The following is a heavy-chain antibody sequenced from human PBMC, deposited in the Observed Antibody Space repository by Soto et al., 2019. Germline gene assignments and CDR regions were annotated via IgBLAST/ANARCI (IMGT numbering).Heavy chain of an antibody. CDR1: GFTFSSYA. CDR3: AKEDWDIVVVPAAGSGN. CDR2: ISGSGGST. J-gene: IGHJ4*02. Sequence: GGSLRLSCAASGFTFSSYAMSWVRQAPGKGLEWVSAISGSGGSTYYADSVKGRFTISRDNSKNTLYLQMNSLRAEDTAVYYCAKEDWDIVVVPAAGSGNWGQGTLVTVSS. V-gene: IGHV3-23*01. D-gene: IGHD2-2*01.